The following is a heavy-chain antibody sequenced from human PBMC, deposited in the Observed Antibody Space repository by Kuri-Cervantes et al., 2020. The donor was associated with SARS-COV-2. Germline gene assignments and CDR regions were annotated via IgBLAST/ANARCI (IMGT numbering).Heavy chain of an antibody. D-gene: IGHD3-9*01. CDR1: GFTFSSYD. Sequence: GESLKISCAASGFTFSSYDMHWVRQATGKGLEWVSAIGTAGDTYCPGSVKGRFTISRENAKNSLYLQMNSLRAGDTAVYYCARARTQDILTGYESTRLYYWGQGTLVTVSS. CDR2: IGTAGDT. V-gene: IGHV3-13*01. J-gene: IGHJ4*02. CDR3: ARARTQDILTGYESTRLYY.